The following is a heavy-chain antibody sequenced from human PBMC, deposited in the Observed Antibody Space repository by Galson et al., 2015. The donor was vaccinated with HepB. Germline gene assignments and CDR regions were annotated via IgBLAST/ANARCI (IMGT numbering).Heavy chain of an antibody. D-gene: IGHD2-21*01. V-gene: IGHV3-21*06. J-gene: IGHJ3*02. Sequence: SLRLSCAASGFTFSNYNLDWVRQAPGKGLEWLSSIDRSSSYIYYADSVKGRFTISRDNAKNSLYLQMNSLRAEDTAVYYCVRPSKNTYYAFDIWGQGTMVTVSS. CDR3: VRPSKNTYYAFDI. CDR2: IDRSSSYI. CDR1: GFTFSNYN.